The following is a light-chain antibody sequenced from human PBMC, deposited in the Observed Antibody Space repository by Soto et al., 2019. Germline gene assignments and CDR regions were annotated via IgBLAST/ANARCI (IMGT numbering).Light chain of an antibody. CDR3: QHYNSYSEA. CDR2: EAS. CDR1: QSISSH. V-gene: IGKV1-5*01. Sequence: DIRMTQSPSSLSASVGDTVTITCRASQSISSHLNWYQQKPGKAPNLLIYEASNLESGVPSRFSGSGSGTEFTLTISSLQPDDFATYYCQHYNSYSEAFGQGTKVDIK. J-gene: IGKJ1*01.